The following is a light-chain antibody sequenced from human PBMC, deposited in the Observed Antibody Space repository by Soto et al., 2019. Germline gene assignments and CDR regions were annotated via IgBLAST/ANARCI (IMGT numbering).Light chain of an antibody. CDR2: EAT. Sequence: DIQMTQSPSSGSASLGDTVTITCRASQGLKFLAWYQQKPGKAPRLLIYEATNLQSGVPPRFSGSGSGTDFTLTISSLQPEDFATYFCQQANSFPITFGQGTRLEIK. CDR1: QGLKF. CDR3: QQANSFPIT. J-gene: IGKJ5*01. V-gene: IGKV1-12*01.